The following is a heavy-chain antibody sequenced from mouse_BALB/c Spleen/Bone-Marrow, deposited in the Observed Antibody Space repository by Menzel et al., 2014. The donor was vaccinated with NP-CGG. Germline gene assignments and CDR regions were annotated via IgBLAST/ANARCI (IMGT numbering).Heavy chain of an antibody. CDR1: GFTFSSSI. Sequence: EVQLVESGGGLVKPGGSLKLSCSASGFTFSSSIMSWVRQTPEKRLEWVATISTGGTYTYYPDSVKGRLTISRDNAKNTQYLQMSSLKSEDTAMYYCSRGYGNCFYYWGQGTTLTDSS. D-gene: IGHD2-10*02. J-gene: IGHJ2*01. V-gene: IGHV5-6-4*01. CDR2: ISTGGTYT. CDR3: SRGYGNCFYY.